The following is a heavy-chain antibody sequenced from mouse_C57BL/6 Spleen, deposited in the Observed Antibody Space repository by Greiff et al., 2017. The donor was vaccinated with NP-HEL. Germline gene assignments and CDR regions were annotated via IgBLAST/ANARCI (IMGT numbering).Heavy chain of an antibody. J-gene: IGHJ4*01. CDR2: IRNLAYSI. V-gene: IGHV5-15*01. CDR3: AREEKGNAMDY. Sequence: EVKLVESGGGLVQPGGSLKLSCAASGFTFSDYGMAWVRQAPRKGPEWVAFIRNLAYSIYDADTVTGRFTSSRENDKNTLYLEMSSLRSEDTAMYYCAREEKGNAMDYWGQGTSVTVSS. CDR1: GFTFSDYG.